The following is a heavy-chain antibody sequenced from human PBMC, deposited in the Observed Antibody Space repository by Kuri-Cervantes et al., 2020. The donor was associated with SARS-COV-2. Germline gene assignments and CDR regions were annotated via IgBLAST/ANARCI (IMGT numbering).Heavy chain of an antibody. J-gene: IGHJ4*02. Sequence: GESLKISCAASGFTFSDHDMDWVRQAPGKGLEWVGRIRKKLIIYTTEYAASVKGRFTISRDDSKNSLFLQMNRLKTEDTAVYYCTTAPDYGDYVGPDYWGQGTLVTVSS. CDR3: TTAPDYGDYVGPDY. CDR2: IRKKLIIYTT. V-gene: IGHV3-72*01. D-gene: IGHD4-17*01. CDR1: GFTFSDHD.